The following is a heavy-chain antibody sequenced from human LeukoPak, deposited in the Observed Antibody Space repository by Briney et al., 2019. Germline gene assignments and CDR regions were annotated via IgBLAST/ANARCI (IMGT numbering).Heavy chain of an antibody. Sequence: RRGESLKISCKGSGSRCTSYWIGWVRQMPGKGLEWMGIIYPGDSDTRYSPSFQGQVTISADKSISTAYLQWSSLKASDTAMYYCARGGYDFWRGSTTNSNDYYYYHMDVWGKGTTVTVSS. D-gene: IGHD3-3*01. V-gene: IGHV5-51*01. CDR2: IYPGDSDT. J-gene: IGHJ6*03. CDR1: GSRCTSYW. CDR3: ARGGYDFWRGSTTNSNDYYYYHMDV.